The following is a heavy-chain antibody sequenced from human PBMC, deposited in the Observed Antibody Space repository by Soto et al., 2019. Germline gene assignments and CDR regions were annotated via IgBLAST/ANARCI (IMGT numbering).Heavy chain of an antibody. Sequence: QVQLVQSGAEVKKPGSSVKVSCKASGGTFSSYAISWVRQAPGQGLEWMGGIIPIFGTANYAQKFQGRVRITADDSTSTAYMELSSLRSEDTAVYYCAREASTSDRYYDILTGYYTSWGQGTLVTVSS. CDR2: IIPIFGTA. CDR3: AREASTSDRYYDILTGYYTS. CDR1: GGTFSSYA. D-gene: IGHD3-9*01. J-gene: IGHJ5*02. V-gene: IGHV1-69*01.